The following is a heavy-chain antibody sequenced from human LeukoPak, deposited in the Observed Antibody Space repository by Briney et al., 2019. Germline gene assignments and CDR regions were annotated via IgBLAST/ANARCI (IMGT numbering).Heavy chain of an antibody. CDR1: GFIVSSNY. D-gene: IGHD6-19*01. V-gene: IGHV3-66*04. J-gene: IGHJ5*02. CDR2: IYSGGRT. Sequence: GGSLRPSCAASGFIVSSNYMSWVRQAPGKGLEWVSVIYSGGRTYYAASVKGRFTISRDNSKNTLFLQMNSLSAEDTAVYYCARHSSGWYYNWFDPWGQGTLVTVSS. CDR3: ARHSSGWYYNWFDP.